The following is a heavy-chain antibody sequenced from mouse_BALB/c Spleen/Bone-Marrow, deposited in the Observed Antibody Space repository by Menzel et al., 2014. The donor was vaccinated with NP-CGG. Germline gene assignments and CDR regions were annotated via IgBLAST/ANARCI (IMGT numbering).Heavy chain of an antibody. Sequence: EVQLVESGGGLVKSGGSLKLSCAASGFTFNNYGMSWVRQTPEKRLGWVATISGGGSYTFYPDSVKGRFTISRDNAKNDLYLQLSSLRSEDTALYYCARHAYYDQTEVSFVYWGQGTLVTVSA. CDR3: ARHAYYDQTEVSFVY. CDR1: GFTFNNYG. D-gene: IGHD2-4*01. CDR2: ISGGGSYT. V-gene: IGHV5-9-2*01. J-gene: IGHJ3*01.